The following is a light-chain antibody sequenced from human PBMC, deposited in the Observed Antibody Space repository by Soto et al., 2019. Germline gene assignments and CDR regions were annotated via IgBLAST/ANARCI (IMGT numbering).Light chain of an antibody. Sequence: SYVLTQPPSVSVAPGQTATITCGGDNIGSKIVHWYQHNPGQAPVLVVHDDDDRPSGIPERFSDSNSGQTATLTISRVEAGDEADYYCQVWVGPSERIFGGGTQLTVL. CDR1: NIGSKI. CDR2: DDD. CDR3: QVWVGPSERI. J-gene: IGLJ2*01. V-gene: IGLV3-21*02.